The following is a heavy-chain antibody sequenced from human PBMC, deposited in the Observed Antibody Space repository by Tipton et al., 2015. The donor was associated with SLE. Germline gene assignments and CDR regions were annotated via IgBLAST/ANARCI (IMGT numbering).Heavy chain of an antibody. CDR3: ARVSRFLEMGYFDY. V-gene: IGHV4-39*07. CDR2: IYYSGST. J-gene: IGHJ4*02. CDR1: GGSISSSSYY. D-gene: IGHD3-3*01. Sequence: TLSLTCTVSGGSISSSSYYWGWIRQPPGKGLEWIGSIYYSGSTYYNPSLKSRVTISVDTSKNQFSLKLSSVTAADTAVYYRARVSRFLEMGYFDYWGQGTLVTVSS.